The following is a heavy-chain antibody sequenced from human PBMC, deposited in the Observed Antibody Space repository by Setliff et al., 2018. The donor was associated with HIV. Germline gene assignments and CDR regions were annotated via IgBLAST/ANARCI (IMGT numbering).Heavy chain of an antibody. CDR2: INRSGST. V-gene: IGHV4-34*01. D-gene: IGHD6-13*01. CDR1: GGSLSGHF. Sequence: SETLSLTCAVYGGSLSGHFWSWIRQPPGKGLEWIGEINRSGSTNYNSSLKSRVTMSVDTSKRQFSLKLASVTAADTAIHYCARQSTMAAAAFDYWGQGMLVTVSS. CDR3: ARQSTMAAAAFDY. J-gene: IGHJ4*02.